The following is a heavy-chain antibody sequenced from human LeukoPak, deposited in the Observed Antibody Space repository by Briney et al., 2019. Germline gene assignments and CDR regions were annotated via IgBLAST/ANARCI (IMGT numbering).Heavy chain of an antibody. D-gene: IGHD2-8*01. Sequence: GASVKVSCKASGYTFTAYFIHWVRQAPGQGLEWMGWINPNSGGTKYAQNFQGRVTMTRDTSNSTAYLDLSRLTSDDTAVYYCALPPGIVPTDFALDAWGQGTMVTVSS. CDR1: GYTFTAYF. V-gene: IGHV1-2*02. CDR2: INPNSGGT. CDR3: ALPPGIVPTDFALDA. J-gene: IGHJ3*01.